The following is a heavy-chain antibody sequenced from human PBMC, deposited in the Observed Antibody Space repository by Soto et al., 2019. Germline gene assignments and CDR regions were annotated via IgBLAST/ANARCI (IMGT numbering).Heavy chain of an antibody. V-gene: IGHV1-2*02. CDR1: GYIFTDYH. CDR3: AKERGSNSLHPSCNWFYT. Sequence: QVQLVQSGAEVKKPGASVKVSCKASGYIFTDYHIHWVRQAPGQGLEFMGWINTDNGGAGSAQQFQGRVTVTRDTSITTVYLELSNLRSDDTAVYFGAKERGSNSLHPSCNWFYTWGQGTLITVSS. CDR2: INTDNGGA. J-gene: IGHJ5*02. D-gene: IGHD6-13*01.